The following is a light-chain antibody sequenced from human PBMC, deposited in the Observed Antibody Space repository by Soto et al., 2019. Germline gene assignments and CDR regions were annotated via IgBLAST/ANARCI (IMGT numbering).Light chain of an antibody. CDR3: LQGRNHLRP. CDR2: HTS. Sequence: LCPATQKKYQGFRVTLACAPRQSINTGLAWYQRRPGQAPRLLIYHTSIRAAGIPARFSASGSGTDFTLTICGLEPEDFVRCYYLQGRNHLRPFGPVT. J-gene: IGKJ5*01. V-gene: IGKV3-11*01. CDR1: QSINTG.